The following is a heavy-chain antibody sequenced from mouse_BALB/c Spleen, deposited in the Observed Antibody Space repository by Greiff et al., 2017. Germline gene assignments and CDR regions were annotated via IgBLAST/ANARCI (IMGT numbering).Heavy chain of an antibody. CDR2: ISNLAYSI. Sequence: EVMLVESGGGLVQPGGSRKLSCAASGFTFSDYGMAWVRQAPGKGPEWVAFISNLAYSIYYADTVTGRFTISRENAKNTLYLEMSSLRSKDTAMYYCARYYGYDGMDYWGQGTSVTVSS. CDR1: GFTFSDYG. V-gene: IGHV5-15*02. D-gene: IGHD2-2*01. J-gene: IGHJ4*01. CDR3: ARYYGYDGMDY.